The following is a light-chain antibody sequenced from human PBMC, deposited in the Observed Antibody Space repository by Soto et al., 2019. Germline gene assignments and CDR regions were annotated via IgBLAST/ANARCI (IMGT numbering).Light chain of an antibody. V-gene: IGLV1-44*01. CDR2: SNI. J-gene: IGLJ2*01. Sequence: QPVLTQPPSASGTTGQTVTLSCSGSSSNIGGNTMNWYQQLPGTAPRLLIYSNILRPSGVPERFSGSKSGTSASLAISGLQSEDEADYYCSSWDDSLNGPVFGGGTKLTVL. CDR3: SSWDDSLNGPV. CDR1: SSNIGGNT.